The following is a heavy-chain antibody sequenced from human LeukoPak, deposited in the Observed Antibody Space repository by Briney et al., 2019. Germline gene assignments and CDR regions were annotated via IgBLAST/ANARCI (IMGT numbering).Heavy chain of an antibody. CDR3: AKDRELRYFDWLLTSFDY. J-gene: IGHJ4*02. Sequence: TGGSLRLSCAASGFTFSSYSMSWVRQAPGKGLEWVSCISSTSSYKYYADSVKGRFTISRDNAKNSLYLQMNSLRAEDTAVYYCAKDRELRYFDWLLTSFDYWGQGTLVTVSS. CDR1: GFTFSSYS. V-gene: IGHV3-21*04. CDR2: ISSTSSYK. D-gene: IGHD3-9*01.